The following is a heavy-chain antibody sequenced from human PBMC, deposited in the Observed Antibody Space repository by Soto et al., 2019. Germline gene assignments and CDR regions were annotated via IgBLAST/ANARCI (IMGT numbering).Heavy chain of an antibody. CDR2: MNPNSGNT. D-gene: IGHD5-18*01. J-gene: IGHJ6*02. CDR1: GYTSTSYD. CDR3: ARAAWIQLQYGMDV. V-gene: IGHV1-8*01. Sequence: ASVKVSCKASGYTSTSYDINWVRQATGQGLEWMGWMNPNSGNTGYAQKFQGRVTMTRNTSISTAYMELSSLRSEDTAVYYCARAAWIQLQYGMDVWGQGTTVTVSS.